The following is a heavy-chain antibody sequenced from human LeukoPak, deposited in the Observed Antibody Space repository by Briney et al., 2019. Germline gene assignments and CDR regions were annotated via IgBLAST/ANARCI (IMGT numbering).Heavy chain of an antibody. Sequence: GGSLRLSCAASGFTFTRHWMSWFRQAPGKGPEWVANIKQDGSDKHYVESVKGRFTISRDNSKNTLYLQMNSLRAEDTAVYYCAKRYCLSTNCGVSYYYYMDVWGEGTTVTVSS. CDR3: AKRYCLSTNCGVSYYYYMDV. CDR2: IKQDGSDK. V-gene: IGHV3-7*03. D-gene: IGHD2-2*01. J-gene: IGHJ6*03. CDR1: GFTFTRHW.